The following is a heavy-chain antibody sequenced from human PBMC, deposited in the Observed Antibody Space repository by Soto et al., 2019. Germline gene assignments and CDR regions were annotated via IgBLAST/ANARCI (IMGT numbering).Heavy chain of an antibody. CDR3: AGRIAARPLRY. Sequence: SETLSLASTVSGDSISTSRYYWGWIRQHPGKGLEGFANFYYLGTTYSNPSLKSRVPISVDRSQNQFSLKLSSVTAAFPAVYYCAGRIAARPLRYWGQGPLVTLSS. D-gene: IGHD6-6*01. CDR1: GDSISTSRYY. V-gene: IGHV4-39*07. CDR2: FYYLGTT. J-gene: IGHJ4*02.